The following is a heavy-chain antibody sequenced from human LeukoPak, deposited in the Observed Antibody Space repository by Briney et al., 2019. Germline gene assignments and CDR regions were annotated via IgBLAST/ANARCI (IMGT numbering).Heavy chain of an antibody. Sequence: SETLSLTCTVSGDSISNDDHYWSWIRQPAGKGLEWIGRIYASGSTNYNPSLQSRVTISVDTSKNQFSLKLTAADTAVFCAANSADYNTLGSSYKVWGQGTLVTVSS. CDR3: ANSADYNTLGSSYKV. V-gene: IGHV4-61*02. CDR2: IYASGST. J-gene: IGHJ4*02. D-gene: IGHD3-10*01. CDR1: GDSISNDDHY.